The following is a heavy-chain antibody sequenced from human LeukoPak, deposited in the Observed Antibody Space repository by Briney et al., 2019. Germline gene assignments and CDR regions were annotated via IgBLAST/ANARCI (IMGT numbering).Heavy chain of an antibody. CDR2: FDPEDGET. Sequence: GASVKVSCKVSGYTLTELSMHWVRQAPGKGLEWMGGFDPEDGETIYAQKFQGRVTMTEDTSTDTAYMELSSLRSEDTAVYYCATRSHTIFGVVIPNDAFDIRGQGTMVTVSS. D-gene: IGHD3-3*01. V-gene: IGHV1-24*01. CDR3: ATRSHTIFGVVIPNDAFDI. CDR1: GYTLTELS. J-gene: IGHJ3*02.